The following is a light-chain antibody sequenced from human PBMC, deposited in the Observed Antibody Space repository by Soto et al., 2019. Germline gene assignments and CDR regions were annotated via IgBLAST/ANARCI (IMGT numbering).Light chain of an antibody. CDR1: QSVSSSY. CDR3: QQYGSSSWT. Sequence: EIVLTQSPGTLSLSPGERATLSCRASQSVSSSYLAWYQPKPGQAPRLLIYGASSRATGLPDRFSRSVSGTDFALTISRLEPEDFAVYYCQQYGSSSWTFGQGTMVEIK. V-gene: IGKV3-20*01. J-gene: IGKJ1*01. CDR2: GAS.